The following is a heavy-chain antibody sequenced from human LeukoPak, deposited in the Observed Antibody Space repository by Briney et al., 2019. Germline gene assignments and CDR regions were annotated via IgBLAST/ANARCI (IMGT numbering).Heavy chain of an antibody. CDR3: ARDRFSGSYPLDY. Sequence: PGGSLRLSCAASGFTFSNYAMSWVRQAPGKGLEWVSYISSSGTTIYYADSVKGRFTISRDNAKNSLYLQMNTLRAEDTAVYYCARDRFSGSYPLDYWGQGTLVTVSS. V-gene: IGHV3-11*01. D-gene: IGHD1-26*01. J-gene: IGHJ4*02. CDR1: GFTFSNYA. CDR2: ISSSGTTI.